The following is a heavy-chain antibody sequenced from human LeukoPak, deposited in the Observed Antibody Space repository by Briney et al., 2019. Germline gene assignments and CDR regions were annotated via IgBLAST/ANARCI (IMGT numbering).Heavy chain of an antibody. CDR1: GFTFRSYA. Sequence: PGGSLRLSCAASGFTFRSYAMHWVRQAPGKGLEWVAVISYDGSSKYYADSVKGRFTISRDNSKNTLYLQMNSLRAEDTAVYYCARVFPYNWNNPLDYWGQGTLVTVSS. V-gene: IGHV3-30-3*01. CDR2: ISYDGSSK. CDR3: ARVFPYNWNNPLDY. J-gene: IGHJ4*02. D-gene: IGHD1/OR15-1a*01.